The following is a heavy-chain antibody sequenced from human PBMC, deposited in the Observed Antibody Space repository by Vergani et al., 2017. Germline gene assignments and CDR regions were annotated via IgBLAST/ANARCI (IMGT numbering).Heavy chain of an antibody. CDR3: ARDSTYYYMDV. CDR1: GGTFSSNS. J-gene: IGHJ6*03. Sequence: QGQLAQSGAEVKKPGSSVKVSCKASGGTFSSNSISGVRQAPGQGLEWMGRIIPIFGTTSYAQKFQGRVTILADESTSTAYMELSSLRSEDTAVYYCARDSTYYYMDVWGKGTTVTVSS. V-gene: IGHV1-69*13. CDR2: IIPIFGTT.